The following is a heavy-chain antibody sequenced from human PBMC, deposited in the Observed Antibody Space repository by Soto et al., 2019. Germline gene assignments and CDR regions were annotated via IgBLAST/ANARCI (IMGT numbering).Heavy chain of an antibody. CDR3: ARDKKGTMVRGVIIRYGMDV. J-gene: IGHJ6*02. V-gene: IGHV1-69*08. CDR2: IIPILGIA. D-gene: IGHD3-10*01. Sequence: QVQLVQSGPEVKKPGSSVKVSCKASGGTFSSYTISWVRQAPGQGLEWMGRIIPILGIANYAQKFQGRVTITADKSTSTAYMELSSLRSEDTAVYYCARDKKGTMVRGVIIRYGMDVWGQGTTVTVSS. CDR1: GGTFSSYT.